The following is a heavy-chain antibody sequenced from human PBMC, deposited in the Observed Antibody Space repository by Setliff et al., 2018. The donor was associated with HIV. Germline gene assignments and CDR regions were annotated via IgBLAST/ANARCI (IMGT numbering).Heavy chain of an antibody. J-gene: IGHJ3*02. CDR1: GYTFTSYY. D-gene: IGHD3-22*01. CDR3: ARDYFDSSAYHYGFGAFDI. Sequence: ASVKVSCKASGYTFTSYYLHWVRQAPGQGREWMGMINPSGGSASYAQKFQGRVTMSRDTSTSTVYMELSSLRSEDTAVYYCARDYFDSSAYHYGFGAFDIWGQGTMVTVSS. CDR2: INPSGGSA. V-gene: IGHV1-46*01.